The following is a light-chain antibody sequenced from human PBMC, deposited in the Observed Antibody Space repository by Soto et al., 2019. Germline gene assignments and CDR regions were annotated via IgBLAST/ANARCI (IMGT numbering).Light chain of an antibody. J-gene: IGLJ1*01. CDR3: SSYTSTGTPV. Sequence: QSVLAQPASVSGSPGQSITISCIGTSSDIGPYNYVSWYQQHPDKAPKLILYEVTNRPSGVSNRFSGSKSGNTASLTISGLQAEDEADYYCSSYTSTGTPVFGTGTKVTV. V-gene: IGLV2-14*01. CDR2: EVT. CDR1: SSDIGPYNY.